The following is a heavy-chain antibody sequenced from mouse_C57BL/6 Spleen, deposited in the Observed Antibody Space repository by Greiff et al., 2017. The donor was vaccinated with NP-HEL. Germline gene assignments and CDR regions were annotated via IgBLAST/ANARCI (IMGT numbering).Heavy chain of an antibody. J-gene: IGHJ4*01. CDR3: VRHGYYYGSDAMDY. V-gene: IGHV10-1*01. Sequence: EVMLVESGGGLVQPKGSLKLSCAASGFSFNTYAMNWVRQAPGKGLEWVARIRSKSNNYATYYADSVKDRFTISRDDSESMLYLQMNNLKTEDTAMYYCVRHGYYYGSDAMDYWGQGTSVTVSS. D-gene: IGHD1-1*01. CDR2: IRSKSNNYAT. CDR1: GFSFNTYA.